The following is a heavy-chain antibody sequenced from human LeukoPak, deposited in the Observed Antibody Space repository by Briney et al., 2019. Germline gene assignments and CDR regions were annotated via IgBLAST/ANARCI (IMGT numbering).Heavy chain of an antibody. V-gene: IGHV3-30*03. J-gene: IGHJ4*02. Sequence: GGSLRLSCAASGFTFSSYGLHWVRQAPGKGLEWVAVVSYDGINKYYADSVRGRISISRDNSKNTLYLQMNSLTPEDTAVYFCRGSYYDSSAFFDLWGRGTLVTVSS. D-gene: IGHD3-22*01. CDR1: GFTFSSYG. CDR2: VSYDGINK. CDR3: RGSYYDSSAFFDL.